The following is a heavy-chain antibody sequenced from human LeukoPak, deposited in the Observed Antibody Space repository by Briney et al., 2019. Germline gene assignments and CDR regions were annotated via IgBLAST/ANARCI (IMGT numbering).Heavy chain of an antibody. CDR2: IYPNSGGT. D-gene: IGHD3-10*01. CDR3: AKEPNGSGTNPSDD. V-gene: IGHV1-2*02. CDR1: GYTFTGYY. J-gene: IGHJ4*02. Sequence: ASVKVSCKASGYTFTGYYIHWVRQAPGQGLEWMGWIYPNSGGTNYAQKFQGRVAMTRDTSISTAYMELSRLRSDDTAVYYCAKEPNGSGTNPSDDWGQGTLVTVSS.